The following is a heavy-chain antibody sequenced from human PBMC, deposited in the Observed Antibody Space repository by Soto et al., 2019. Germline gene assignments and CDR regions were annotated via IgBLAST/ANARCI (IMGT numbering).Heavy chain of an antibody. V-gene: IGHV3-11*06. CDR2: ISSSSSYT. CDR1: GFTFSDYY. CDR3: ARNPTDDYSKFSGWYFDL. Sequence: QVQLVESGGGLVKPGGSLRLSCAASGFTFSDYYMSWIRQAPGKGLEWVSYISSSSSYTNYADSVKGRFTISRDNAKNSLYLQMNSLRAEDTAVYYCARNPTDDYSKFSGWYFDLWGRGTLVTVSS. J-gene: IGHJ2*01. D-gene: IGHD4-4*01.